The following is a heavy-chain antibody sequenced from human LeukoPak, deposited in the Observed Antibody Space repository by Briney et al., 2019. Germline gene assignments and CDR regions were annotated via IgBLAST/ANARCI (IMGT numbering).Heavy chain of an antibody. V-gene: IGHV4-30-2*01. CDR1: GGSVSSSSYF. J-gene: IGHJ6*02. CDR3: AISRYGMDV. CDR2: IYHSGST. Sequence: SETLSLTCTVSGGSVSSSSYFWSWIRQPPGKGLEWIGYIYHSGSTYYNPSLKSRVTISVDRSKNQFSLKLSSVTAADTAVYYCAISRYGMDVWGQGTTVTVSS. D-gene: IGHD3-3*01.